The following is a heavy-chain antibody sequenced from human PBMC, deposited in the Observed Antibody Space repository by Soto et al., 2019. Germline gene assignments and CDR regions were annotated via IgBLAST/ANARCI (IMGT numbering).Heavy chain of an antibody. CDR3: AKAYYYDSSGYYRLGYFDY. Sequence: GASVKVSCKASGGTFSSYAISWVRQAPGQGLEWMGGIIPIFGTANYAQKFQGRVTITADKSTSTAYMELSSLRSEDTAVYYCAKAYYYDSSGYYRLGYFDYWGQGTLVTVSS. J-gene: IGHJ4*02. D-gene: IGHD3-22*01. CDR1: GGTFSSYA. CDR2: IIPIFGTA. V-gene: IGHV1-69*06.